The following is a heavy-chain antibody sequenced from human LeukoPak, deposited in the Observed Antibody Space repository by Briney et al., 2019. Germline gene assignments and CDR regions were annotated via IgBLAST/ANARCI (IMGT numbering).Heavy chain of an antibody. CDR3: AKGSKSGPANFDY. CDR2: ISGSGGTT. V-gene: IGHV3-23*01. D-gene: IGHD3-3*01. J-gene: IGHJ4*02. CDR1: GFTFSNYA. Sequence: GGSLRLSCAASGFTFSNYAMSWVRQAPGKGLEWVTAISGSGGTTYYADSVKGRFTISRDNSKNTLYLQMNSLRAEDTAVYYCAKGSKSGPANFDYWGQGTLVTVSS.